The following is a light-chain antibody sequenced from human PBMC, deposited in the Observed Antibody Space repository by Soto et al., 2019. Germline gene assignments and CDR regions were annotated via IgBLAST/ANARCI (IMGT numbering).Light chain of an antibody. J-gene: IGKJ1*01. CDR2: DSS. V-gene: IGKV3-11*01. Sequence: EIVLTQSPATLSLSPGERVTLSCRASQSVSSYLAWYQQKPGQAPRLLIYDSSNRAAGIPARFSGSGSGTDFTLTISSLEPEDLAVDYCQQRSNWPRTFGQGTKVEIK. CDR1: QSVSSY. CDR3: QQRSNWPRT.